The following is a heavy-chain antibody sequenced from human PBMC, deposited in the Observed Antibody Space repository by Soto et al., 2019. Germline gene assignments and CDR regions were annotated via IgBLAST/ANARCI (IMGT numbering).Heavy chain of an antibody. CDR1: GGSISSGGYS. CDR3: ARHRPGSGGSCYDY. J-gene: IGHJ4*02. V-gene: IGHV4-30-2*01. D-gene: IGHD2-15*01. CDR2: IYHSGST. Sequence: SETLSLTCAVSGGSISSGGYSWSWIRQPPGKGLEWIGYIYHSGSTYYNPSLKSRVTISVDRSKNQFSLKLSSVTAADTAVYYCARHRPGSGGSCYDYWGQGTLVTVSS.